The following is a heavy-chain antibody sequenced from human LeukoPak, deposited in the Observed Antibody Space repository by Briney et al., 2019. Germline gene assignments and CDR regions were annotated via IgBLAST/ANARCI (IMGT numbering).Heavy chain of an antibody. J-gene: IGHJ4*02. Sequence: GGSLRLSCAASGFTFSSYAMSWVRQAPGKGLEWVSGISGSGGSTYYADSVKGRFTISRDNSKNTLYLQMNSLRAEDAAVYYCAKRSDYYGSGTYLDYWGQGTLVTVSS. D-gene: IGHD3-10*01. CDR3: AKRSDYYGSGTYLDY. CDR2: ISGSGGST. V-gene: IGHV3-23*01. CDR1: GFTFSSYA.